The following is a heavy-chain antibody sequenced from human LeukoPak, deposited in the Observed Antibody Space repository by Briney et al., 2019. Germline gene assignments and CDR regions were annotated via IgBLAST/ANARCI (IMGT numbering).Heavy chain of an antibody. V-gene: IGHV4-59*08. D-gene: IGHD6-19*01. J-gene: IGHJ4*02. CDR3: ARRRAEAGRELYYFDY. CDR1: GDSISPYY. CDR2: IYYVWIT. Sequence: PSETLSLTCTVSGDSISPYYWGWIRQPPPQGLDWVGDIYYVWITNYNPSLKSRVIIAVDTSKNQFSLELASVTAADTAVYYCARRRAEAGRELYYFDYWGQGILVTVSS.